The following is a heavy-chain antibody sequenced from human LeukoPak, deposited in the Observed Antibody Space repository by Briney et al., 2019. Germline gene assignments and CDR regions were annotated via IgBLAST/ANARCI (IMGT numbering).Heavy chain of an antibody. D-gene: IGHD1-26*01. CDR2: INHSGST. CDR1: GGSFSGYY. V-gene: IGHV4-34*01. Sequence: SETLSLTCAVYGGSFSGYYWSWIRQPPGKGLDWIGEINHSGSTNYNPSLKSRVTISVDTSKNQFSLKLSSVTAADTAVYYCARGRVPAATGSYYSYWGQGTLVTVSS. CDR3: ARGRVPAATGSYYSY. J-gene: IGHJ4*02.